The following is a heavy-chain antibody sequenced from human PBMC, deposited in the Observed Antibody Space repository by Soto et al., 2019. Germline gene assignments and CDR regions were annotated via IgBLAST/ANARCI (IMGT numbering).Heavy chain of an antibody. CDR3: ARDWDTMVRGVIINDHNWFDP. Sequence: SVKVSCKASGGTFSSYAISWVRQAPGQGLEWMGGIIPIFGTANYAQKFQGRVTITADESTSTAYMELSSLRSEDTAVYYCARDWDTMVRGVIINDHNWFDPWGQGTLVTVSS. J-gene: IGHJ5*02. V-gene: IGHV1-69*13. D-gene: IGHD3-10*01. CDR2: IIPIFGTA. CDR1: GGTFSSYA.